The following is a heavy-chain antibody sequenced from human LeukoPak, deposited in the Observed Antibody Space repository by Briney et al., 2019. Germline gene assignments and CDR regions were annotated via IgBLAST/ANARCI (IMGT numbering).Heavy chain of an antibody. Sequence: PSETLSLTCTVSGGSFSSSSYYWGWIRQPPGKGLEWIGYIYYSGSTYYNPSLKSRVTISVDTSKNQFSLILNSVTAADTAVYYCAKGHKENTLDAFDIWGQGTMVTVSS. CDR3: AKGHKENTLDAFDI. V-gene: IGHV4-39*07. J-gene: IGHJ3*02. CDR1: GGSFSSSSYY. CDR2: IYYSGST. D-gene: IGHD2/OR15-2a*01.